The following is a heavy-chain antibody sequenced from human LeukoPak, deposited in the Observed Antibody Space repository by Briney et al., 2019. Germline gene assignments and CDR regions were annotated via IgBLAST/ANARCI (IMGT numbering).Heavy chain of an antibody. D-gene: IGHD6-13*01. CDR3: ARTPPVAAAGSFDY. J-gene: IGHJ4*02. V-gene: IGHV2-70*11. CDR1: GFSLSTSGMC. Sequence: SGPTLVNPTQTLTLTCTFSGFSLSTSGMCVSWIRQPPGKALEWLARIDWDDDKYYSTSLKTRLTISMNISKNQVVLTMTNMDPVDTATYYCARTPPVAAAGSFDYWGQGTLVTVSS. CDR2: IDWDDDK.